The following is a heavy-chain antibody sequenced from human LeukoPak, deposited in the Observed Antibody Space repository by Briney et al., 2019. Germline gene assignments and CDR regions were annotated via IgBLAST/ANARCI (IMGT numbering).Heavy chain of an antibody. CDR1: GYSFTSYW. CDR2: IYPGDSDT. V-gene: IGHV5-51*01. CDR3: AGALTTDYYYMDV. J-gene: IGHJ6*03. Sequence: GESLKISCKGSGYSFTSYWIGWVRQMPGKGLEWMGIIYPGDSDTRYGPSFQGQVTISADKSISTAYLQWSSLKASDTAMYYCAGALTTDYYYMDVWGKGTTVTVSS. D-gene: IGHD4-11*01.